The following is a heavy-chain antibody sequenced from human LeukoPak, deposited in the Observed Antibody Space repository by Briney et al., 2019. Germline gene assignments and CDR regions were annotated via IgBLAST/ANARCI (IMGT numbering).Heavy chain of an antibody. CDR1: GFTFSSYS. J-gene: IGHJ4*02. CDR2: ISSSSSTI. Sequence: GGSLRLSCAASGFTFSSYSMNWVRQAPGKGLEWVSYISSSSSTIYYADSVKGRFTISRDNSKNTLYLQMNSLRAEDTAVYYCAKGFITMIVVVIKGPLDYWGQGTLVTVSS. V-gene: IGHV3-48*01. D-gene: IGHD3-22*01. CDR3: AKGFITMIVVVIKGPLDY.